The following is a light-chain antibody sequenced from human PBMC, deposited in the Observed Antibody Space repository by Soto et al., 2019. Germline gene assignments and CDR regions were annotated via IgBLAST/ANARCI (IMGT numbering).Light chain of an antibody. CDR3: QQVNSYPIT. Sequence: IQLTQSPSFLSASVGDRVTITCRASQDIANYLAWYQQKPGKAPKFLIYATSTFQSGVPSRFSGGGSGTEFTLTISSLQPEDFATYYCQQVNSYPITFGGGTKLDIK. V-gene: IGKV1-9*01. CDR1: QDIANY. J-gene: IGKJ4*01. CDR2: ATS.